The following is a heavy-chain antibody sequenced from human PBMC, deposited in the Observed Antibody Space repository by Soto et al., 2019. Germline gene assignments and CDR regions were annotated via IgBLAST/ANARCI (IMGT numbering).Heavy chain of an antibody. J-gene: IGHJ1*01. CDR2: MNPNSGNT. CDR1: GYTFTSYD. D-gene: IGHD6-19*01. CDR3: ARAPEGQWLGILGYFQH. Sequence: QVQLVQSGAEVKKPGASVKVSCKASGYTFTSYDINWVRQATGQGLEWMGWMNPNSGNTGYAQKCKGRVTMTRNTSISTAYMELSSLRYEDTAVYYCARAPEGQWLGILGYFQHWGQGTLVTVSS. V-gene: IGHV1-8*01.